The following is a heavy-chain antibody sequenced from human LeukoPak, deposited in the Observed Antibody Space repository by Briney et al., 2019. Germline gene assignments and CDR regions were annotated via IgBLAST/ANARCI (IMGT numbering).Heavy chain of an antibody. Sequence: GSLRLSRAASGFTFSSYSMNWVRQAPGKGLEWVSSISSSSSYIYYADSVKGRFTISRDNAKNSLYLQMNSLRAEDTAVYYCARDRGYSSSLDYWGQGTLVTVSS. D-gene: IGHD6-13*01. CDR3: ARDRGYSSSLDY. CDR2: ISSSSSYI. J-gene: IGHJ4*02. CDR1: GFTFSSYS. V-gene: IGHV3-21*01.